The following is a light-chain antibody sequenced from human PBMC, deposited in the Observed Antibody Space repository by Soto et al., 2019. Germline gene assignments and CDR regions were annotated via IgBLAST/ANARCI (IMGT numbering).Light chain of an antibody. Sequence: EVVLTQSPATLSLSPGERASLSCRASQSLSRNLAWYQQQPGQAPRLLIYGASTRATGIPARFSGSGSGTDFTLTISSLESEDSAVYYCQHHGNWPHTFGQGTKLEIK. J-gene: IGKJ2*01. CDR3: QHHGNWPHT. V-gene: IGKV3-15*01. CDR2: GAS. CDR1: QSLSRN.